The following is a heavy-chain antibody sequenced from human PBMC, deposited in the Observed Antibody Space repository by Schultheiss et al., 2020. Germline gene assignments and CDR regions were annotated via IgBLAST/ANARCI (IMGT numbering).Heavy chain of an antibody. CDR1: GGSISSSNW. J-gene: IGHJ6*03. CDR3: ARQHDFWGGYMDV. V-gene: IGHV4-4*02. D-gene: IGHD3-3*01. CDR2: INHSGST. Sequence: SETLSLTCAVSGGSISSSNWWSWVRQPPGKGLEWIGEINHSGSTNYNPSLKSRVTISVDRSKNQFSLRLTSLTAADTAVYYCARQHDFWGGYMDVWGKGTTVTVSS.